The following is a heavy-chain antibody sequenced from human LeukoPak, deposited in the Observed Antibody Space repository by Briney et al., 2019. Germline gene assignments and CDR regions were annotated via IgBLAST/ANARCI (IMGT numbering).Heavy chain of an antibody. CDR2: IYYSGST. CDR3: ARYGGSRLYDYVWGSYRQDAFDI. J-gene: IGHJ3*02. D-gene: IGHD3-16*02. CDR1: GGSISSYY. Sequence: PSETLSLTCSVSGGSISSYYWRWIRQPPGKGLEWIGSIYYSGSTYYNPSLKSRVTISVDTSKNQFSLKLSSVTAADTAVYYCARYGGSRLYDYVWGSYRQDAFDIWGQGTMVTVSS. V-gene: IGHV4-39*01.